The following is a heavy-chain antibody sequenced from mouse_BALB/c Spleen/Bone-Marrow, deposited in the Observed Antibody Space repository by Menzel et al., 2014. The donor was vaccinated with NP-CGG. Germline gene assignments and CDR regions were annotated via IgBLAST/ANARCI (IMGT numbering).Heavy chain of an antibody. Sequence: EVKLVGSGGGLVRPGGSLKLSCAASGFTFSSYTMSWVRQTPEKRLEWDATISSGGSYTSYPDSVKGRFTISRDNAKNTRYLQMSSLKSEDTAMEYCTREGKGNCDDAMDYWGQGTSVTGSS. V-gene: IGHV5-6-4*01. CDR1: GFTFSSYT. CDR3: TREGKGNCDDAMDY. J-gene: IGHJ4*01. CDR2: ISSGGSYT. D-gene: IGHD4-1*01.